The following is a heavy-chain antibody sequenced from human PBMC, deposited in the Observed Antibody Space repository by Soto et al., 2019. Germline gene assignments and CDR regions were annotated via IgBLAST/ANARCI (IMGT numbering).Heavy chain of an antibody. CDR2: MNEDGGTT. CDR1: GFTFSRYW. V-gene: IGHV3-74*01. CDR3: ASDLSGRADV. Sequence: GGSLRLSCAASGFTFSRYWVHWVRQAPGKGLVWVSRMNEDGGTTDYAGSVKGRFTISRDNAKKTRYLQMNSLRVEDTAVYYPASDLSGRADVWGQGTTVTVSS. D-gene: IGHD3-10*01. J-gene: IGHJ6*02.